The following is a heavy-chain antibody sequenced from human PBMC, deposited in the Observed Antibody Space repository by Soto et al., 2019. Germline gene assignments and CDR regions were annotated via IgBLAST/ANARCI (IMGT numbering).Heavy chain of an antibody. D-gene: IGHD2-2*01. Sequence: PGGSLRLSCAASGFTVSSNYMSWVRQAPGKGLEWVSVIYSGGSTYYADSVKGRFTISRDNSKNTLYLQMNSLRAEDTAVYYCASDLHHYQHTYSGQGTLVPVSS. CDR3: ASDLHHYQHTY. CDR1: GFTVSSNY. V-gene: IGHV3-66*01. CDR2: IYSGGST. J-gene: IGHJ1*01.